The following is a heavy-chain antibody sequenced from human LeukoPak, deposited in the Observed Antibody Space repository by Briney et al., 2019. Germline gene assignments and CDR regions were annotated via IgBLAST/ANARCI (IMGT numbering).Heavy chain of an antibody. J-gene: IGHJ4*02. CDR1: GGSFSGYY. CDR2: INHSGST. Sequence: SGTLSLTCAVYGGSFSGYYWSWIRQPPGKGLEWIGEINHSGSTNYNPSLKSRVTISVDTSKNQFSLKLSSVTAADTAVYYCARVPPTYYFDYWGQGTLVTVSS. V-gene: IGHV4-34*01. CDR3: ARVPPTYYFDY.